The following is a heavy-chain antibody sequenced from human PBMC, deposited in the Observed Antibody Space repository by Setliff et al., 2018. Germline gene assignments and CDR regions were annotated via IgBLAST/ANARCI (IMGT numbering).Heavy chain of an antibody. J-gene: IGHJ3*01. V-gene: IGHV5-51*01. CDR3: TRHEDRNKCTSSSCYRENDAFDV. D-gene: IGHD2-2*01. Sequence: PGESLKISCKASGYIFTNYWIGWVRQMPGKGLEWMGVIYPGDSDTRYSPSFQGQVTISADKSINTAYSQWSSLKASDTAIYYCTRHEDRNKCTSSSCYRENDAFDVWGQGAMVT. CDR2: IYPGDSDT. CDR1: GYIFTNYW.